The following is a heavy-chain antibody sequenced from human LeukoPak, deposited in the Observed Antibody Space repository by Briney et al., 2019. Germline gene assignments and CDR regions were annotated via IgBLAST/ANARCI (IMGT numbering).Heavy chain of an antibody. CDR3: ARDVWNYFDY. D-gene: IGHD2-21*01. CDR1: GFTFSTYW. Sequence: GGSLRLSCAASGFTFSTYWMSWVRQSPGKGLEWVAIIKVDGSEKYYVDSVKGRFTISRDNAENALYLQMNSLRAEDTAVYYCARDVWNYFDYWDQGTLVTVSS. CDR2: IKVDGSEK. V-gene: IGHV3-7*05. J-gene: IGHJ4*02.